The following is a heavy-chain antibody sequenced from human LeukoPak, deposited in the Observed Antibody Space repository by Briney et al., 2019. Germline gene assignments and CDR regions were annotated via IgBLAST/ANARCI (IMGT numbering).Heavy chain of an antibody. V-gene: IGHV4-30-4*01. D-gene: IGHD5-12*01. J-gene: IGHJ4*02. CDR3: ARESFSGYDSEFDY. Sequence: SQTLSLTCTVSGGSISSGDYYWSWIRQPPGKGLEWIGYIYYSGSTYYNPSLKSRVTISVDTSKNQFSLKLSSVTAADTAVYYCARESFSGYDSEFDYWGQGTLVTASS. CDR1: GGSISSGDYY. CDR2: IYYSGST.